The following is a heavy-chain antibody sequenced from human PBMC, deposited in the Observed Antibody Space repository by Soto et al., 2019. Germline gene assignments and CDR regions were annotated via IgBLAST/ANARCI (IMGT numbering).Heavy chain of an antibody. CDR2: ISAYNGNT. J-gene: IGHJ5*02. D-gene: IGHD2-2*01. CDR1: GYTFTSYG. CDR3: ARDDLGYCSSTSCYAGPWFDP. Sequence: ASVKVSCKASGYTFTSYGISWVRQAPGQGLEWMGWISAYNGNTNYAQKLQGRVTMTTDTSTSTAYMELRSLRSDDTAVYYCARDDLGYCSSTSCYAGPWFDPWG. V-gene: IGHV1-18*01.